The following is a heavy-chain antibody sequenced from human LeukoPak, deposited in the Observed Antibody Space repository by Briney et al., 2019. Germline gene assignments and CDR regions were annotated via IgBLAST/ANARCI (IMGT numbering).Heavy chain of an antibody. CDR1: GFTFSRYY. CDR3: TRVFAGDEYSSSGY. Sequence: PGGSLRLSCADSGFTFSRYYMHWVRQAPGAGRVWVSRINSDGSGRSYEDSVKGRFTVFRDNAKNTLYLQINSLRVEETAMYYCTRVFAGDEYSSSGYWGQGTLVTVSS. J-gene: IGHJ4*02. D-gene: IGHD6-13*01. CDR2: INSDGSGR. V-gene: IGHV3-74*01.